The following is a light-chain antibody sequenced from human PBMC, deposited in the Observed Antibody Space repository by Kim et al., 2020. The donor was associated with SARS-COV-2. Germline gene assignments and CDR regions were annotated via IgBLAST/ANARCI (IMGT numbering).Light chain of an antibody. Sequence: QMVTISCSRSSSNIGAGFDVHWYQYLPGTAPKLLIYGNNNRPSGVPDRFSGSKSGTSASLAITGLQAEDESDYYCQSYDSRLSGWLFGGGTKLTVL. CDR3: QSYDSRLSGWL. J-gene: IGLJ3*02. V-gene: IGLV1-40*01. CDR2: GNN. CDR1: SSNIGAGFD.